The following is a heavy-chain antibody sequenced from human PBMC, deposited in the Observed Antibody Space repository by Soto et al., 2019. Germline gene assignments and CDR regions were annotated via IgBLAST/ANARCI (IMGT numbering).Heavy chain of an antibody. D-gene: IGHD4-17*01. V-gene: IGHV1-3*01. CDR1: GYTFTSYA. Sequence: ASVKVSCKASGYTFTSYAMHWVRQAPGQRLEWMGWINAGNGNAKYSQKFQGRVTITRDTSASTAYMELSSLRSEDTAVYYCARDHDYGGKTPLWFGPWGQGTLVTVSS. J-gene: IGHJ5*02. CDR2: INAGNGNA. CDR3: ARDHDYGGKTPLWFGP.